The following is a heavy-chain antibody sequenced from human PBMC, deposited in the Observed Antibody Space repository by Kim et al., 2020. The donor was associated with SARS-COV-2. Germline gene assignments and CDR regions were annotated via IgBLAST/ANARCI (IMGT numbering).Heavy chain of an antibody. CDR2: ISSSSSYI. J-gene: IGHJ6*02. Sequence: GGSLRLSCAASGFTFSSYSMNWVRQAPGKGLEWVSSISSSSSYIYYADSVKGRFTISRDNAKNSLYLQMNSLRAEDTAVYYCARDPGWGSVAWDQYYYYGMDVWGQGTTVTVSS. D-gene: IGHD2-8*02. CDR1: GFTFSSYS. V-gene: IGHV3-21*01. CDR3: ARDPGWGSVAWDQYYYYGMDV.